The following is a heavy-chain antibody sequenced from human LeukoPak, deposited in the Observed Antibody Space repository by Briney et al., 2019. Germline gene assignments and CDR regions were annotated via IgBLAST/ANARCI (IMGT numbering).Heavy chain of an antibody. J-gene: IGHJ4*02. CDR1: GFTFSSYS. CDR2: ISGSGGST. CDR3: AKDLTMIVVVISGPMPH. V-gene: IGHV3-23*01. Sequence: TGGSLRLSCAAPGFTFSSYSMNWVRQAPGKGLEWVSAISGSGGSTYYADSVKGRFTISRDNSKNTLYLQMNSLRAEDTAVYYCAKDLTMIVVVISGPMPHWGQGTLVTVSS. D-gene: IGHD3-22*01.